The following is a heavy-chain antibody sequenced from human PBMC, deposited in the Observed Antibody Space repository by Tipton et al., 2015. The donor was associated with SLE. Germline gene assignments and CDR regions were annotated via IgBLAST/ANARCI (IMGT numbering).Heavy chain of an antibody. V-gene: IGHV5-51*03. D-gene: IGHD6-19*01. Sequence: QLVQSGAEVKKPGESLKISCKGSGYSFTSYWIGWVRQMPGKGLEWMGLIYPGDSDTRYSPSFQGQVTISADKSISTAFLHWSSLQASDTAIYYCASPPQLAGDDNIFDIWGQGTMVTVS. CDR3: ASPPQLAGDDNIFDI. CDR2: IYPGDSDT. CDR1: GYSFTSYW. J-gene: IGHJ3*02.